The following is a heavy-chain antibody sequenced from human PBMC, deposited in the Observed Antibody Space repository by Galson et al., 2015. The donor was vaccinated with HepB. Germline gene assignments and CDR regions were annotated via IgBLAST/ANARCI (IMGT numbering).Heavy chain of an antibody. CDR1: GFTFSSYA. D-gene: IGHD6-13*01. CDR2: ISGSGGST. V-gene: IGHV3-23*01. J-gene: IGHJ4*02. CDR3: AKDRGYSSSWYYFDY. Sequence: SLRLSCAASGFTFSSYAMSWVRQAPGKGLEWVSAISGSGGSTYYADSVKGRFTISRDNSKNTLYLQMNSLRAEDTAVYYCAKDRGYSSSWYYFDYWGQGTLVTVSS.